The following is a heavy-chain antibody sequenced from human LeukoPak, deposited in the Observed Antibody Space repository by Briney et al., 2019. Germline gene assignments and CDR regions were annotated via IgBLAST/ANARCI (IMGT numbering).Heavy chain of an antibody. CDR2: INPNSGGT. J-gene: IGHJ5*02. Sequence: ASVKVSCKASGYTFTGYYMHWGRQAPGQGLEWMGRINPNSGGTNYAQKFQGRVTMTRDTSISTAYMELSRLRSDDTAVYYCARDYYGSGSRNWFDPWGQGTLVTVSS. CDR3: ARDYYGSGSRNWFDP. CDR1: GYTFTGYY. V-gene: IGHV1-2*06. D-gene: IGHD3-10*01.